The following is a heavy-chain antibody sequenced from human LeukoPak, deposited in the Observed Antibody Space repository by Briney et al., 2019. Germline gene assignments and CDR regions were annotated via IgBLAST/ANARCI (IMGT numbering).Heavy chain of an antibody. J-gene: IGHJ4*02. CDR1: GGSISSYY. V-gene: IGHV4-4*07. D-gene: IGHD3-10*01. CDR3: ARELVLVGSRHLDY. Sequence: PSETLSLTCIVSGGSISSYYWSWIRQPAGKGLEWIGHIYPTGSTNYSPSLKSRITMSVDTSKNYFSLNLTSVTAADTAVYYCARELVLVGSRHLDYWGQGTLVTVSS. CDR2: IYPTGST.